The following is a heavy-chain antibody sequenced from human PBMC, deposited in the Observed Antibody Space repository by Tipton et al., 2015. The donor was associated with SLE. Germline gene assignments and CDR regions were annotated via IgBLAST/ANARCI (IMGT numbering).Heavy chain of an antibody. CDR1: GFNVNTNY. V-gene: IGHV3-53*05. Sequence: SLRLSCAGSGFNVNTNYITWVRQAPGKGLEWVSVMYSGGSRYYADSVKGRFTISRDNSENSLYLQMTSLRIEDTALYYCGPGDFPGSHSWGQGTLVTVSS. J-gene: IGHJ4*02. D-gene: IGHD2/OR15-2a*01. CDR3: GPGDFPGSHS. CDR2: MYSGGSR.